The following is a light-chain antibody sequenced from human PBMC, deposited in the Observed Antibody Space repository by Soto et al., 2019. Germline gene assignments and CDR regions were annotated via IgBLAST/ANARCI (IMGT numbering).Light chain of an antibody. V-gene: IGKV3-15*01. CDR3: LQYNDWPPKQYT. CDR2: GAS. Sequence: EIVMTQSPATLSVSPGERVTLSCRASQSVSSDLAWYQYKPGQAPRLLIYGASTRATGTPARFSGSGSGTEFSLSISSLQSEDFAFYYCLQYNDWPPKQYTFGQGTQLEIK. CDR1: QSVSSD. J-gene: IGKJ2*01.